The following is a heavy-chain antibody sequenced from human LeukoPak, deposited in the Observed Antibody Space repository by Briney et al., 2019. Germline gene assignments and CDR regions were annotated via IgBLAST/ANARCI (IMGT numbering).Heavy chain of an antibody. CDR3: ARDRGSSGPNRFDY. Sequence: GASVKVSCKASGYTFTGYYMHWVRQAPGQGLEWMGRINPNSGGTNYAQKFQGRVTMTRDTSISTAYMELSRLRSDDTAVYYCARDRGSSGPNRFDYWGQGTLVTVSS. D-gene: IGHD6-19*01. CDR1: GYTFTGYY. J-gene: IGHJ4*02. CDR2: INPNSGGT. V-gene: IGHV1-2*06.